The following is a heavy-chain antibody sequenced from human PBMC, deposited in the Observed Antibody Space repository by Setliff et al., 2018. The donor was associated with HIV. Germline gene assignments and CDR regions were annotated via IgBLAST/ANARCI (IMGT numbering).Heavy chain of an antibody. V-gene: IGHV3-30*04. D-gene: IGHD4-4*01. CDR1: GFTFSSYA. CDR2: ISYDGSYK. CDR3: VRDLTTIVTRKVFDI. Sequence: GGSLRLSCAASGFTFSSYAMSWVRQAPGKGLEWVAVISYDGSYKNYAESVKGRFTISRDNSKNTLYVQMNSLRADDTAIYYCVRDLTTIVTRKVFDIWGQGTMVTVSS. J-gene: IGHJ3*02.